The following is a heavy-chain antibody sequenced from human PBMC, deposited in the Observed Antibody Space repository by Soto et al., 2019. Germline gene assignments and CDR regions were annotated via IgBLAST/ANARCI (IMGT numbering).Heavy chain of an antibody. Sequence: SETLSLTCTVSGGSISSYYWSWIRQPPWKGLEWIGYIYYSGITNYNPSLKSRVTISVDTSKNQFSLKLSSVTAADTAVYYCARAIKQLAFLDVCGQGTTVAVCS. J-gene: IGHJ6*02. CDR3: ARAIKQLAFLDV. CDR2: IYYSGIT. CDR1: GGSISSYY. D-gene: IGHD6-6*01. V-gene: IGHV4-59*01.